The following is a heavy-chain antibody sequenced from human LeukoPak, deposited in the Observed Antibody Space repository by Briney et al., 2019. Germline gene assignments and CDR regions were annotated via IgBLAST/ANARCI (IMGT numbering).Heavy chain of an antibody. CDR2: IRYDGSNK. V-gene: IGHV3-30*02. CDR1: GFTFSSYG. J-gene: IGHJ4*02. CDR3: AKDTGYYYDSSNYWV. Sequence: QTGGSLRLSCAASGFTFSSYGMHWVRQAPGKGLEWVAFIRYDGSNKYYADSVKGRFTISRDNAKNSLYLQMNSLRAEDTALYYCAKDTGYYYDSSNYWVWGQGTLVTVSS. D-gene: IGHD3-22*01.